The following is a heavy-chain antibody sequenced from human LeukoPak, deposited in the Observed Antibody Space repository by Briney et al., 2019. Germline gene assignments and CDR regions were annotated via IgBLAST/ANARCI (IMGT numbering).Heavy chain of an antibody. CDR3: ARDQISSGSYSGFDY. CDR2: IKQDGSEK. D-gene: IGHD1-26*01. CDR1: GFTFSSYW. V-gene: IGHV3-7*01. J-gene: IGHJ4*02. Sequence: GGSLRLSCAASGFTFSSYWMSWVRQAPGKGLEWVANIKQDGSEKYYVDSVKGRFTISRDNAKNSLYLQMDSLRAEDTAVYYCARDQISSGSYSGFDYWGQGTLVTVSS.